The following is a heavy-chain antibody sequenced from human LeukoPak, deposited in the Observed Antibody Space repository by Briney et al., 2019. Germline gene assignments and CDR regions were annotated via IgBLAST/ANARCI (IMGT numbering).Heavy chain of an antibody. V-gene: IGHV3-11*05. J-gene: IGHJ4*02. CDR2: ITTSSYT. Sequence: GGSLRLSCAASGFTFSDYYMSWFRQAPGKGLGWVSYITTSSYTKYADSVKGRFTISRDHAKNSLYLQMNSLRAEDTAVYYCARGGYEFDYWGQGTLVTVSS. CDR1: GFTFSDYY. CDR3: ARGGYEFDY. D-gene: IGHD5-12*01.